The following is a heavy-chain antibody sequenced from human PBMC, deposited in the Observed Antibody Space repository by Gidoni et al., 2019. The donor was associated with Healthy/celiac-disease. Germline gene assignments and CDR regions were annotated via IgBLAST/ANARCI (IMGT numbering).Heavy chain of an antibody. CDR2: IYYSGST. CDR1: GGSVSSGSYY. V-gene: IGHV4-61*01. J-gene: IGHJ3*02. CDR3: ARDLPGLGYDSSGYPLIAFDI. D-gene: IGHD3-22*01. Sequence: QVQLQESGPGLVKPSETLSLTCTVSGGSVSSGSYYWSWIRQPPGKGLEWIGYIYYSGSTNYNPSLKSRVTISVDTSKNQFSLKLSSVTAADTAVYYCARDLPGLGYDSSGYPLIAFDIWGQGTMVTVSS.